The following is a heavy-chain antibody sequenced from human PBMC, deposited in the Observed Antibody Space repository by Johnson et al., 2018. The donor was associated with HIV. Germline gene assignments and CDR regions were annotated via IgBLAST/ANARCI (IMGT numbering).Heavy chain of an antibody. V-gene: IGHV3-13*01. CDR3: AKGLGGWGTNDAFDI. D-gene: IGHD3-16*01. CDR1: GFTLSDYD. CDR2: IGTDGDT. J-gene: IGHJ3*02. Sequence: VQLVESGGGVVQPGRSLRLSCAASGFTLSDYDIHWVRQATGKGLEWVSTIGTDGDTYYPGSVKGRFTISRENDKNSMHLQMNSLRAGDTAIYYCAKGLGGWGTNDAFDIWGQGTKVTVSS.